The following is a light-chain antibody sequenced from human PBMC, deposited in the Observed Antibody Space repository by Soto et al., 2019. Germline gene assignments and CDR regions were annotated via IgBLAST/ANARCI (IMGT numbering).Light chain of an antibody. Sequence: QSVLTQPPSVSGAPGQRVTISCTGSSSNIGAGYDVPWYQQLPGKAPKLLIYGNSNRPSGVPDRFSGSKSGTSASLAITGVHAADDAADYCQSYDSSLSDVVFGGGTKLTVL. CDR2: GNS. J-gene: IGLJ2*01. CDR3: QSYDSSLSDVV. V-gene: IGLV1-40*01. CDR1: SSNIGAGYD.